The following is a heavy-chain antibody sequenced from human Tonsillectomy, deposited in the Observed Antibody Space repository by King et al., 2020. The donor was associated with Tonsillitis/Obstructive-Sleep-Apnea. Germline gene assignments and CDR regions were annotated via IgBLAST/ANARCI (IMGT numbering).Heavy chain of an antibody. V-gene: IGHV3-23*04. Sequence: VQLVESGGGLVQPGGSLRLSCAASGFTFSSYAMSWVRQAPGKGLEWVSGISGRGGSTYYADSVKGRFTISRDNSKNTLYLQMNSLRAEDTAVYYCAKATLRVVVAATELDYWGQGTLVTVSS. CDR3: AKATLRVVVAATELDY. CDR1: GFTFSSYA. J-gene: IGHJ4*02. D-gene: IGHD2-15*01. CDR2: ISGRGGST.